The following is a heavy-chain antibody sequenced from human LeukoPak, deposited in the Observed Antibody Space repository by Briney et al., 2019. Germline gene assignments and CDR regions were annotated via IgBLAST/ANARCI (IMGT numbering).Heavy chain of an antibody. CDR1: GFTFSKYG. V-gene: IGHV3-30*02. J-gene: IGHJ6*03. CDR3: AKDRLAYKYCYYMDV. CDR2: IFYDGVKD. D-gene: IGHD2-21*01. Sequence: PGGSLRLSCAASGFTFSKYGIHWVRQAPGKGLEWVAFIFYDGVKDYYADSVKGRFTISRDNSKNTVFLQMNSLRGDDTAVYYCAKDRLAYKYCYYMDVWGKGTAVTVSS.